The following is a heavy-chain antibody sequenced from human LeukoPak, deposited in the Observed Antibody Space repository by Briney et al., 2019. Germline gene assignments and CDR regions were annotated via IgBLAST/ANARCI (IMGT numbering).Heavy chain of an antibody. Sequence: QPGGSLRLSCAASGFTFSSYWMHWVRQAPGKGLVWVSRINTDGSSTRYADSVKGRFTTSRDNAKNTLYLQMNSLRAEDTAVYYCARDSGSYRDDAFDIWGKGTTVTVSS. CDR1: GFTFSSYW. J-gene: IGHJ3*02. D-gene: IGHD1-26*01. V-gene: IGHV3-74*01. CDR3: ARDSGSYRDDAFDI. CDR2: INTDGSST.